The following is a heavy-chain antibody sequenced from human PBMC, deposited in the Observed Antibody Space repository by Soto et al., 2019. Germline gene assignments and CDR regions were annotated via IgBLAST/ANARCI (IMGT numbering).Heavy chain of an antibody. CDR1: GFSFSTYN. Sequence: GGSLRLSCAASGFSFSTYNMDWVRQAPGKRPEWIAYISTTSFTIYYADSVKGRFTISRDNDRNSLYLEMNSLRDEDTAVYYCARDRCYDGTCYSASDSWGQGTLVTVPQ. D-gene: IGHD2-15*01. J-gene: IGHJ5*01. CDR3: ARDRCYDGTCYSASDS. CDR2: ISTTSFTI. V-gene: IGHV3-48*02.